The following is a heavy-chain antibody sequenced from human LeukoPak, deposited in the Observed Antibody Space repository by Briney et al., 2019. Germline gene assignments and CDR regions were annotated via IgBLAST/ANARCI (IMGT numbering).Heavy chain of an antibody. CDR3: TRGLLTRVTIFGVVAANWFDP. J-gene: IGHJ5*02. D-gene: IGHD3-3*01. CDR2: MNPNSGNT. CDR1: GYTFTSYD. Sequence: ASVKLSCKASGYTFTSYDINWVRQATGQGLEWMGWMNPNSGNTGYAQKFQGRVTITRNTSVSTAYMELSSLRSEDTAVYYCTRGLLTRVTIFGVVAANWFDPWGQGTLVTVSS. V-gene: IGHV1-8*03.